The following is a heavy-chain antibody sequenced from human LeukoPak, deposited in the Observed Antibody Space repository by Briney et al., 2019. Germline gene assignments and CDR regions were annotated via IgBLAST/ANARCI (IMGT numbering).Heavy chain of an antibody. Sequence: SETLSLTCTVSGGSISSYYWSWLRQPPGKGLEWIGYIYYSGSTNYNPSLKSRVTISVDTSKNQFSLKLSSVTAADTAVYYCARVHPHCSSTSCYAAFIDYWGQGTLVTVSS. D-gene: IGHD2-2*01. CDR2: IYYSGST. J-gene: IGHJ4*02. CDR3: ARVHPHCSSTSCYAAFIDY. CDR1: GGSISSYY. V-gene: IGHV4-59*01.